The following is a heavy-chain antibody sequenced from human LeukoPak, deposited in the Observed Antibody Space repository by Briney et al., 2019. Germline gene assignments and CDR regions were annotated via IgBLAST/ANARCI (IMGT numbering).Heavy chain of an antibody. CDR2: LTATGGIT. V-gene: IGHV3-23*01. J-gene: IGHJ4*02. D-gene: IGHD1-26*01. Sequence: PGGSLRLSCAASGFTFNNYAMSWVRQAPGKGLEWVSGLTATGGITSYAGSVKGRFAISRDNSKSTLHLQMNSLRAEDTAVYYCAKGGKWDVTPFDYWGQGTLVTVSS. CDR3: AKGGKWDVTPFDY. CDR1: GFTFNNYA.